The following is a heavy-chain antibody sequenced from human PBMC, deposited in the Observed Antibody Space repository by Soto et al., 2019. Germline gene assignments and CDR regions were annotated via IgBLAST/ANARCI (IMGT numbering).Heavy chain of an antibody. Sequence: SGTLSLTCAGRDLSFIGYHWWWIRQPPGKGLEWIGEINHSGSTNYNPSLKSRVTISVDTSKNQVSLKLSSVTAADTAVYYCARVSGIYYYGMDVWGQGTTVS. CDR3: ARVSGIYYYGMDV. CDR2: INHSGST. V-gene: IGHV4-34*01. CDR1: DLSFIGYH. D-gene: IGHD3-10*01. J-gene: IGHJ6*02.